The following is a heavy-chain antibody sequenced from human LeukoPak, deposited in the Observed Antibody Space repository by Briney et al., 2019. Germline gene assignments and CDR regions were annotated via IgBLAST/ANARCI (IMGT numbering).Heavy chain of an antibody. CDR1: GLIFSDYG. CDR2: TRFDGSIK. V-gene: IGHV3-33*01. J-gene: IGHJ4*02. CDR3: ARWGGTRQYYFDY. Sequence: GGSLRLSCAVSGLIFSDYGFHWVRQAPGKGLQWVAVTRFDGSIKQYADSVKGRFTISRDDSKNTLYLQMNFLKSEDTAVYYCARWGGTRQYYFDYWGQGTLVTVSS. D-gene: IGHD1-1*01.